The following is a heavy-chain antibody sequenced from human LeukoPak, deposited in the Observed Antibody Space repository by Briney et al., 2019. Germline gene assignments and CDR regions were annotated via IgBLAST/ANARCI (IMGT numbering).Heavy chain of an antibody. V-gene: IGHV3-53*01. CDR3: ARDGSLRTVGAPRDYYYMDV. CDR2: IYSGGST. CDR1: GLTLSSNY. Sequence: GGSLRLFCAASGLTLSSNYMSWARQAPGKGLEWVSVIYSGGSTYYADSVKGRFTISRDNSKNTLYLQMNSLRAEDTAVYYCARDGSLRTVGAPRDYYYMDVWGEGTTVTVSS. D-gene: IGHD1-26*01. J-gene: IGHJ6*03.